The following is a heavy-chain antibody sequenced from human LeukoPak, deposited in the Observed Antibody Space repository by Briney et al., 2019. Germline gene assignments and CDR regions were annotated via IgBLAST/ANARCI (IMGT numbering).Heavy chain of an antibody. CDR3: ARESYYYDSSGYPYYYYYMDV. J-gene: IGHJ6*03. CDR1: GGSISSGSYY. V-gene: IGHV4-61*02. CDR2: IYTSGST. Sequence: KTSETLSLTCTVSGGSISSGSYYWSWIRQPAGKGLEWIGRIYTSGSTNYNPSLKSRVTISVDTSKNQFSLKLSSVTAADTAVYYCARESYYYDSSGYPYYYYYMDVWGKGTTVTVSS. D-gene: IGHD3-22*01.